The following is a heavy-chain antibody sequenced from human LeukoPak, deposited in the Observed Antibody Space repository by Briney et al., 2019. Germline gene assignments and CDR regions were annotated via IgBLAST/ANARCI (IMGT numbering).Heavy chain of an antibody. V-gene: IGHV3-53*01. CDR3: ARGSSGYSYYFDY. Sequence: GGSLRLSCAASGFTFSSYAMSWVRQAPGKGLEWVSVIYSGGSTYYADSVKGRFTISRDNSKNTLYLQMNSLRAEDTAVYYCARGSSGYSYYFDYWGQGTLVTVSS. D-gene: IGHD3-22*01. J-gene: IGHJ4*02. CDR1: GFTFSSYA. CDR2: IYSGGST.